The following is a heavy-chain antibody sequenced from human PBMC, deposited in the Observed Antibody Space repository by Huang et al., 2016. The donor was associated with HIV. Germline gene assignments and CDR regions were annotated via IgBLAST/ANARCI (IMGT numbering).Heavy chain of an antibody. V-gene: IGHV4-34*01. CDR1: GGSFSGYY. CDR3: AREKAADSAWYGVYYFDY. D-gene: IGHD6-19*01. J-gene: IGHJ4*02. CDR2: INNLGKT. Sequence: QVQLRQWGAGLVKPSETLSLTCAVYGGSFSGYYWTWIRQSPGKGLEWMGEINNLGKTNYQPSLKSRVTISKDTAKNQFSLQLTSVSAADTGVYFCAREKAADSAWYGVYYFDYWGEGALVTVTS.